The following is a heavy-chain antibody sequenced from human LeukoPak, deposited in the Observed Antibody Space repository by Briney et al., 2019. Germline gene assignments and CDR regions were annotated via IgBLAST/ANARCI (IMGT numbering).Heavy chain of an antibody. CDR3: AKTARYDYDYPPFGY. CDR1: GFTFSSYR. J-gene: IGHJ4*02. Sequence: GGSLRLSCAASGFTFSSYRMNWVRQAPGKGLGWVSAICDSGGSTYYADSVKGRFTISRDNSKKTLYLQMTSLRAEDTAVYYCAKTARYDYDYPPFGYWGQGTLVTVSS. D-gene: IGHD3-22*01. CDR2: ICDSGGST. V-gene: IGHV3-23*01.